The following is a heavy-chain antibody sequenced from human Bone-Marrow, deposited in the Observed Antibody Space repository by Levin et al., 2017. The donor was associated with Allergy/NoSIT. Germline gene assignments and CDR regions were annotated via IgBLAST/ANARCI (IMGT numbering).Heavy chain of an antibody. V-gene: IGHV1-2*06. D-gene: IGHD3-10*01. CDR1: GYTFTGYY. CDR2: INPNSGGP. Sequence: GESLKISCKASGYTFTGYYIHWVRQAPGQGLEWMVRINPNSGGPNYAQKFQGRVTMTRDPSLSTADMELSRLRCAGTAGYFCAREVSVYYGSGTYYNVPDRPYFDYWGQGTLVTVSS. J-gene: IGHJ4*02. CDR3: AREVSVYYGSGTYYNVPDRPYFDY.